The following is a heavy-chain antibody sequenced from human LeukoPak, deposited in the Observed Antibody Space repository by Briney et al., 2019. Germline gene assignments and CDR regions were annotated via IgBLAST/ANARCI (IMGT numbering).Heavy chain of an antibody. CDR1: GGTFSSYA. Sequence: ASVKVSCKASGGTFSSYAISWVRQALGQGLEWMGGIIPIFGTANYAQKFQGRVTITTDESTSTAYMELSSLRAEDTAVYYCARATGGLNGDYDVYWGQGTLVTVSS. J-gene: IGHJ4*02. V-gene: IGHV1-69*05. CDR3: ARATGGLNGDYDVY. D-gene: IGHD3/OR15-3a*01. CDR2: IIPIFGTA.